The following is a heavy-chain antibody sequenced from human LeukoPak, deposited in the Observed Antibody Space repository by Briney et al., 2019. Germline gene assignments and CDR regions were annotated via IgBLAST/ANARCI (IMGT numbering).Heavy chain of an antibody. CDR2: IRSNGDDI. CDR1: GFIFRHYT. V-gene: IGHV3-21*05. Sequence: PGGSLRLSCAASGFIFRHYTMTWVRQAPGKGLEWVSHIRSNGDDIRYADFVEGRFTISRDDAKNSLFLQMNSLRAEDTAVYYCARGVGDSGSYYWYYYYMDVWGKGTTVTVSS. J-gene: IGHJ6*03. D-gene: IGHD1-26*01. CDR3: ARGVGDSGSYYWYYYYMDV.